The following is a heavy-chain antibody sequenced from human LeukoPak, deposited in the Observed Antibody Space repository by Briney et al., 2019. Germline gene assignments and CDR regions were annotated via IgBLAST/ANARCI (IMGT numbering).Heavy chain of an antibody. V-gene: IGHV3-30*18. D-gene: IGHD4-17*01. CDR3: AKEIWPTVTTPGWTYFDY. CDR2: ISYDGSNK. J-gene: IGHJ4*02. CDR1: GFTFSSYC. Sequence: GGSLRLSCAASGFTFSSYCMHWVRQAPGKGLEGVADISYDGSNKYYAESVKGRFTISRDNSKNTLYLQMNSLRAEDTAVYYCAKEIWPTVTTPGWTYFDYWGQGALVTVSS.